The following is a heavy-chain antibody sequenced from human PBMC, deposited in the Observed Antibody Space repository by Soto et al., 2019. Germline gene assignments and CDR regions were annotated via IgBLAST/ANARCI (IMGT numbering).Heavy chain of an antibody. V-gene: IGHV3-15*01. Sequence: GGSLRLSCAASGFTFSNAWMSWVRQAPGKGLEWVGRIKSKTDGGTTDYAAPVKGRFTISRDDSKNTLYLQMNSLKTEDTAVYYCTTPYYDFWSGYPNDAFDIWGQGTKVTVSS. CDR2: IKSKTDGGTT. D-gene: IGHD3-3*01. CDR1: GFTFSNAW. CDR3: TTPYYDFWSGYPNDAFDI. J-gene: IGHJ3*02.